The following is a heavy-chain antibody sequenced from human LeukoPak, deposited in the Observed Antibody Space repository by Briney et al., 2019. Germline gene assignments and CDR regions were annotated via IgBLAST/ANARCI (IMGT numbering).Heavy chain of an antibody. J-gene: IGHJ4*02. Sequence: SETLSLTCTVSGGSISSYYWSWIRQPPGKGLEWIGYIYYSGSTNYNPSLKSRVTISVDTSKNQFSLKLSSVTAADTAVYYCARDKTAAGFDYWRQGTLVTVSS. D-gene: IGHD6-13*01. CDR3: ARDKTAAGFDY. CDR1: GGSISSYY. V-gene: IGHV4-59*01. CDR2: IYYSGST.